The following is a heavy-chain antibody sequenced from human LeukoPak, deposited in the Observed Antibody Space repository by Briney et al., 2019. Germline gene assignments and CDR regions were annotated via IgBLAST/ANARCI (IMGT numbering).Heavy chain of an antibody. CDR1: GVSISTYY. Sequence: SETLSLTCTVSGVSISTYYWSWIRQPPGKGLEWIGYIYYSGTTNYNPSLKSRVTISVDTSKNQFSLKLSSVTAADTAVYYCAREGIPQDAFDIWGQGTMVTVSS. J-gene: IGHJ3*02. CDR3: AREGIPQDAFDI. CDR2: IYYSGTT. D-gene: IGHD2-2*02. V-gene: IGHV4-59*12.